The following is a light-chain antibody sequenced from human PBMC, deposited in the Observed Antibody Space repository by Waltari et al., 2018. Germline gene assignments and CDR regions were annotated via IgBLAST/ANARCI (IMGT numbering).Light chain of an antibody. CDR2: DAS. V-gene: IGKV3-20*01. Sequence: EIVLTQSPGILSLSPGERATLSCRASPRVSGSSLAWYQQKPGQAPRLLIYDASSRATGVPDRFRGSGSGTDFTLTISRLEPEDFAVYYCQQFGGSPPYTFGQGTKLEIK. J-gene: IGKJ2*01. CDR1: PRVSGSS. CDR3: QQFGGSPPYT.